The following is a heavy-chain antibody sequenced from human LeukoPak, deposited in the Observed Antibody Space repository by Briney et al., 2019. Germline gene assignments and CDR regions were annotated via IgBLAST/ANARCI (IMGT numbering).Heavy chain of an antibody. CDR1: GYSTSSGYY. CDR2: IYHSGST. Sequence: PSETLSLTCAVSGYSTSSGYYWGWIRQPPGKGLEWIGSIYHSGSTYYNPSLKSRVTISVDTSKNQFSLKLSSVTAADTAVYYCARHSLLEPRPYYFDYWGQGTLVTVSS. J-gene: IGHJ4*02. V-gene: IGHV4-38-2*01. CDR3: ARHSLLEPRPYYFDY. D-gene: IGHD1-1*01.